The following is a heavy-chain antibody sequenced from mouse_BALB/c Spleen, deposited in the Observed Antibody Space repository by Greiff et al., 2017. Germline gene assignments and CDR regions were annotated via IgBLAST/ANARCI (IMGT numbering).Heavy chain of an antibody. Sequence: EVKLVESGGGLVQPKGSLKLSCAASGFTFNTYAMNWVRQAPGKGLEWVARIRSKSNNYATYYADSVKDRFTISRDDSQSMLYLQMNNLKTEDTAMYYCVRHPIYDGYYGYFDVWGAGTTVTVSS. V-gene: IGHV10-1*02. D-gene: IGHD2-3*01. CDR3: VRHPIYDGYYGYFDV. CDR1: GFTFNTYA. CDR2: IRSKSNNYAT. J-gene: IGHJ1*01.